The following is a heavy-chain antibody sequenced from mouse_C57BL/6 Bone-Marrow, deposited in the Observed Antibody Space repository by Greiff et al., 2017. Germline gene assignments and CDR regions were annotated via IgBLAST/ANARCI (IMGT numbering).Heavy chain of an antibody. D-gene: IGHD3-2*02. CDR1: GFTFSSYG. V-gene: IGHV5-6*02. CDR2: ISSGGSYT. CDR3: ARHQGLVLAY. Sequence: EVKLEASGGDLVKPGGSLKLSCAASGFTFSSYGMSWVRQTPDKRLEWVATISSGGSYTYYPDSVKGRFTISRDNAKNTLYLQMSSLKSEDTAMYYCARHQGLVLAYWGQGTLVTVSA. J-gene: IGHJ3*01.